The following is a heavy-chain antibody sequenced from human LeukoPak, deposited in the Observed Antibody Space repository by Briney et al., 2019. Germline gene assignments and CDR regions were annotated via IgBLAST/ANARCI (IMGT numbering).Heavy chain of an antibody. CDR2: IYYSGST. CDR1: GGSISSSSYY. J-gene: IGHJ5*02. CDR3: ARLAGAGESEGWFDP. D-gene: IGHD6-19*01. Sequence: SETLSLTCTVSGGSISSSSYYWGWIRQPPGKGLEWIGSIYYSGSTYYNPSLKSRVTISVDTSKNQSSLKLSSVTAADTAVYYCARLAGAGESEGWFDPWGQGTLVTVSS. V-gene: IGHV4-39*01.